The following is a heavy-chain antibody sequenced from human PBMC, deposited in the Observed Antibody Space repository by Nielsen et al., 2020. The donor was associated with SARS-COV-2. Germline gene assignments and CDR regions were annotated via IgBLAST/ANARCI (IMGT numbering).Heavy chain of an antibody. CDR2: TYYGGTT. V-gene: IGHV4-31*03. CDR3: ARRGRDYYYGMDV. J-gene: IGHJ6*02. Sequence: SGTLSLTCTVSGGSISSGGYYWSWIRQHPGKGLEWIGFTYYGGTTYPNPSLKSRVTISVDTSKNQFSLKLTSVSAADTAVYYCARRGRDYYYGMDVWGQGTTVTVSS. D-gene: IGHD6-25*01. CDR1: GGSISSGGYY.